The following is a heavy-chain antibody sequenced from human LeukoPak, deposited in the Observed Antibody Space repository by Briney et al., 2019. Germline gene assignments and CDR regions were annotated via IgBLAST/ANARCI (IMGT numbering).Heavy chain of an antibody. CDR1: GYSLTNFW. J-gene: IGHJ4*02. V-gene: IGHV5-51*01. D-gene: IGHD6-25*01. CDR2: IYPGDSDT. Sequence: GESLKISCKGSGYSLTNFWIGWVRQMPGEGLEWMGIIYPGDSDTRYSPSFQGQVTISADKSISTAYLQWSSLKASDTAMYYCARGQYSSGCDYWGQGTLVTVSS. CDR3: ARGQYSSGCDY.